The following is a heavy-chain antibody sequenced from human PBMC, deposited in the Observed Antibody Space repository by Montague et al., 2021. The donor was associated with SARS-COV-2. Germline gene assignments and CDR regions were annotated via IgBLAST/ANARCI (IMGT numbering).Heavy chain of an antibody. D-gene: IGHD6-19*01. CDR1: GFTFSTYA. V-gene: IGHV3-23*01. J-gene: IGHJ4*02. CDR2: LSGSDGDT. CDR3: AKERSYDSGWYGEFDY. Sequence: SLSLSLSASGFTFSTYAMTWVRQTPGKGLEWVSALSGSDGDTYYADSVKGRFTISRDNSENTLYLQMNSLRAEDTALYYCAKERSYDSGWYGEFDYWGQGTLVTVSS.